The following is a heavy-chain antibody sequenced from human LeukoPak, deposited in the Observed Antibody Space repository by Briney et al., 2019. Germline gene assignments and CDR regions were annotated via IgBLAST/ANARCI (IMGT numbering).Heavy chain of an antibody. D-gene: IGHD3-22*01. J-gene: IGHJ4*02. CDR3: AKGSYYDSSGSFYFDY. CDR2: ISGSGDNT. Sequence: PGGSLRLSCAVSGLTLSNVWMNWVRQAPGKGLEWVSGISGSGDNTYYADSVKGRFTISRDNSKNTLYVQVYSLGTEDTAAYYCAKGSYYDSSGSFYFDYWGQGTLVTVSS. V-gene: IGHV3-23*01. CDR1: GLTLSNVW.